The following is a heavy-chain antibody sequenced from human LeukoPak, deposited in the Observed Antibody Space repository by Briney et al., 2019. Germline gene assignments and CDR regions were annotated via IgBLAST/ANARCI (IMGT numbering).Heavy chain of an antibody. Sequence: SETLSLTCTLSGGSISNYYWSLIRQSAGKGLEWIGRIYASGSTNYNPSLTSRVTMSVDTSKNQFSLKLSSVTAADTAVYYCTRGGYDFWTEAAQKYYYYMDVWGEGTTVTVSS. D-gene: IGHD3-3*01. CDR2: IYASGST. J-gene: IGHJ6*03. V-gene: IGHV4-4*07. CDR3: TRGGYDFWTEAAQKYYYYMDV. CDR1: GGSISNYY.